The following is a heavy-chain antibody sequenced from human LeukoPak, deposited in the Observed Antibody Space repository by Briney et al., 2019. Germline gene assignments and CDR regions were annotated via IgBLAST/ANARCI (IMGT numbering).Heavy chain of an antibody. CDR3: ARSGGGEDYYHYYYMDV. D-gene: IGHD3-16*01. CDR1: GDFINNYY. CDR2: IYYTGTT. V-gene: IGHV4-59*12. Sequence: NPSETLSLTCTVSGDFINNYYWSWIRQPPGKGLEWIGYIYYTGTTTFNPSLKSRVTISVDTSKNQFSLQLNSVTPEDTAVYYCARSGGGEDYYHYYYMDVWGKGTTVTVSS. J-gene: IGHJ6*03.